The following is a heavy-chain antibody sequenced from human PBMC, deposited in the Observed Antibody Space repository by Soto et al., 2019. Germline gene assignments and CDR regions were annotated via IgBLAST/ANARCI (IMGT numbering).Heavy chain of an antibody. D-gene: IGHD3-10*01. Sequence: TCAVYGGSFSGYYWSWIRQPPGKGLEWIGEINHSGSTNYNPSLKSRVTISVDTSKNQFSLKLSSVTAEDTAVYHCAREVDSGLLWFGNADSWGQGTLVTVSS. CDR3: AREVDSGLLWFGNADS. CDR2: INHSGST. V-gene: IGHV4-34*01. J-gene: IGHJ5*01. CDR1: GGSFSGYY.